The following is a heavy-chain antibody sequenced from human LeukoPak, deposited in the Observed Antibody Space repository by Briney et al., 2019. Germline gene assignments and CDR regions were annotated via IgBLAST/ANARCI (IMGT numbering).Heavy chain of an antibody. CDR3: ARGVTYYHDSSGYPRVPNWFDP. CDR1: GFTFSSYW. D-gene: IGHD3-22*01. V-gene: IGHV3-74*01. J-gene: IGHJ5*02. Sequence: GGSLRLSCAASGFTFSSYWMHWVRQAPGKGLVWVSRINSDGSSTSYADSVKGRFTISRDNAKNTLYLQMNSLRAEDTAVYYCARGVTYYHDSSGYPRVPNWFDPWGQGTLVTVSS. CDR2: INSDGSST.